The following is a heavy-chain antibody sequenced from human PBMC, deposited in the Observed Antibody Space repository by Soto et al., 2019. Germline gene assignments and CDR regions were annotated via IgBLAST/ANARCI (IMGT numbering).Heavy chain of an antibody. CDR3: ARQTDSYYTFDAFDI. V-gene: IGHV4-39*01. D-gene: IGHD3-22*01. CDR2: IYYSGST. J-gene: IGHJ3*02. CDR1: SGSISSGSYY. Sequence: QLQLQESGPGLVKPSETLSLTCTVSSGSISSGSYYWDWIRQPPGKGLEWIGNIYYSGSTNYNPSLESRVTISVDTSKTQFSLKLSSVTAADTAVYYCARQTDSYYTFDAFDIWGQGTMVTVSS.